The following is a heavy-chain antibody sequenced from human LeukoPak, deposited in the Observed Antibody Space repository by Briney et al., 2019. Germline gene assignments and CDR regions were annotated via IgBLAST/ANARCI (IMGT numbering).Heavy chain of an antibody. V-gene: IGHV4-4*02. J-gene: IGHJ4*02. CDR3: ARDSDYYGSGSYYN. CDR2: IYHSGST. Sequence: SGTLSLTCAVSGGSISSSNWWSWVRQPPGKGLEWIGEIYHSGSTNYNPSLKSRVTISVDKSKNQFSLRLSSVTAADTAVYYCARDSDYYGSGSYYNWGQGTLVTVSS. D-gene: IGHD3-10*01. CDR1: GGSISSSNW.